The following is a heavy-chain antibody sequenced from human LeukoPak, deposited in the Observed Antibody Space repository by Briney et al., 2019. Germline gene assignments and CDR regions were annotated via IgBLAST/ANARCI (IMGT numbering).Heavy chain of an antibody. CDR3: ASGYYSGYVGSSFDY. J-gene: IGHJ4*02. D-gene: IGHD5-12*01. CDR2: IYYSGST. Sequence: PSETLSLTCTVPGGSISSSSYYWGWIRQPPGKGLEWIGSIYYSGSTYYNPSLKSRVTISVDTSKNQFSLKLSSVTAADTAVYYCASGYYSGYVGSSFDYWGQGTLVTVSS. V-gene: IGHV4-39*01. CDR1: GGSISSSSYY.